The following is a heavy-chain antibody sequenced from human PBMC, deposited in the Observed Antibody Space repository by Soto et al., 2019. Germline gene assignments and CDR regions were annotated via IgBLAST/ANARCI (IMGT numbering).Heavy chain of an antibody. V-gene: IGHV4-31*03. J-gene: IGHJ4*02. CDR3: ARRIYS. CDR2: IYYSGSN. Sequence: QVQLQESGPGLVKPSQTLSLTCTVSGGYISSGGYYWNWIRQHPGKGLESIGYIYYSGSNYYYPSLKCRFTISVDTSKNQFSLKLSSVTAADTAVYYCARRIYSWGQGTLVTVAS. CDR1: GGYISSGGYY.